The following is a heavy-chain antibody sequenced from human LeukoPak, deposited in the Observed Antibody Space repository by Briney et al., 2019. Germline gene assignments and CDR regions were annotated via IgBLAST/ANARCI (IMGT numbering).Heavy chain of an antibody. CDR2: INSDGSST. CDR3: STGSGHAFDI. D-gene: IGHD3-10*01. V-gene: IGHV3-74*01. J-gene: IGHJ3*02. Sequence: GGSLRLSCAASGFTFSSYWMHWVRQVPGKGLEWVSRINSDGSSTSYADSVKGRFTISRDNAKNTLYVQMNSLRAEDTAVYYCSTGSGHAFDIWGRGTMVTVSS. CDR1: GFTFSSYW.